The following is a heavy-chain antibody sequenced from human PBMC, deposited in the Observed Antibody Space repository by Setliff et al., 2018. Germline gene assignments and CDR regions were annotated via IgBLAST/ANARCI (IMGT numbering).Heavy chain of an antibody. CDR1: GGSISSGGYY. CDR3: AGGRRYDYGWDFDY. V-gene: IGHV4-31*03. D-gene: IGHD4-17*01. Sequence: PSETLSLTCTVSGGSISSGGYYWSWIRQHPGKGLEWIGYIYYSGFTYYNPSLKSRVTISLDTSKNQFSPKLTSVTAADTAVYYCAGGRRYDYGWDFDYWGQGTLVTVSS. J-gene: IGHJ4*02. CDR2: IYYSGFT.